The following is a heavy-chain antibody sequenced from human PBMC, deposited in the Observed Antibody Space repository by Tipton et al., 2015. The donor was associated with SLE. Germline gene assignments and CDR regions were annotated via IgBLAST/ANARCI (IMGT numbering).Heavy chain of an antibody. Sequence: GLVKPSETLSLTCTVSDDSMSSSNYYWGWIRQPPGKGLEWIGSIFYTGSTYYNPSLKSRVSFSIDRSKNQFSLKVNSVTAADTAVYFCARRHYSSPFDYWGQGTLVTVSS. J-gene: IGHJ4*02. CDR2: IFYTGST. CDR1: DDSMSSSNYY. CDR3: ARRHYSSPFDY. D-gene: IGHD6-13*01. V-gene: IGHV4-39*07.